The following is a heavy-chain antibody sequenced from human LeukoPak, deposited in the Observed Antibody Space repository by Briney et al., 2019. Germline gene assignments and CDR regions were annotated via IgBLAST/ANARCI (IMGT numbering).Heavy chain of an antibody. CDR2: IGTAGDT. Sequence: GGSLRLSCAASGFTFSSHDMHWVRHGTGKGLEWVSGIGTAGDTHYPGSVKGRFTISRDNSKNTLYLQMNSLRAEDTAVYYCARGEITMIVSWGQGTLVTVSS. D-gene: IGHD3-22*01. CDR1: GFTFSSHD. J-gene: IGHJ4*02. CDR3: ARGEITMIVS. V-gene: IGHV3-13*01.